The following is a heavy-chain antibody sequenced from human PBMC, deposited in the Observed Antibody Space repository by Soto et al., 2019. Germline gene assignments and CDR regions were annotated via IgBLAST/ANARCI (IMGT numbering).Heavy chain of an antibody. CDR3: ARESEDLTSNFDY. V-gene: IGHV3-21*01. Sequence: VGSLRLSCAASGFTFTRYSMNWVRQAPGKGLEWVSSISSTTNYIYYADSMKGRFTVSRDNAKNSVYLEMNSLSAEDTAVYYCARESEDLTSNFDYWGQGTLVNV. J-gene: IGHJ4*02. CDR2: ISSTTNYI. CDR1: GFTFTRYS.